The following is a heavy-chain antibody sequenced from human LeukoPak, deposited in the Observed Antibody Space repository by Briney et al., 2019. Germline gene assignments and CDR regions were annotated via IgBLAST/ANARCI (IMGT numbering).Heavy chain of an antibody. CDR2: IYYSGST. V-gene: IGHV4-59*01. Sequence: SETLSLTCTVSSGSISSYYWSWIRQPPGKGLEWIGYIYYSGSTNYNPSLKSRVTISVDTSKNQFSLKLSSVTAADTAVYYCARQDYGGSYNWFDPWGQGTLVTVSS. CDR1: SGSISSYY. CDR3: ARQDYGGSYNWFDP. D-gene: IGHD4-23*01. J-gene: IGHJ5*02.